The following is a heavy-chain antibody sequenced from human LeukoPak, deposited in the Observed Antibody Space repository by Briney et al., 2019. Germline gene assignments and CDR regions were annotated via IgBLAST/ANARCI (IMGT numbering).Heavy chain of an antibody. D-gene: IGHD3-22*01. CDR1: GFTFSSYA. CDR3: ARDPWHDSSGPDY. Sequence: PGGSLRLSCAASGFTFSSYAMHWVRQAPGKGLEWVAVISYDGSNKYYADSVKGRFTISRDNSKNTLYLQMNSLRAEDTAVYYCARDPWHDSSGPDYWGQGTLVTVSS. J-gene: IGHJ4*02. CDR2: ISYDGSNK. V-gene: IGHV3-30-3*01.